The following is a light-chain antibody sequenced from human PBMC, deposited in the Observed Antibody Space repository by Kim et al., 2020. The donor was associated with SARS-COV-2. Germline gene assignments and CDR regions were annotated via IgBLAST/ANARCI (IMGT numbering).Light chain of an antibody. CDR1: QGIRND. CDR3: LQEYNYPMT. V-gene: IGKV1-6*01. J-gene: IGKJ1*01. Sequence: AIQMTQSPSSLSVSVGDRVTITCRASQGIRNDLGWDQQKPGKAPKLLIYATSSLQSGVPSRFSGSGSGTDFTLTISSLQPEDFATYYCLQEYNYPMTFGQGTKVDIK. CDR2: ATS.